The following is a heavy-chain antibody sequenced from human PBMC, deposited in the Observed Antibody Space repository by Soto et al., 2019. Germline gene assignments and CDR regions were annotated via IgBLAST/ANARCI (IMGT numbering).Heavy chain of an antibody. V-gene: IGHV1-8*01. CDR1: GNTFTSYD. J-gene: IGHJ4*02. D-gene: IGHD3-10*01. CDR2: INPNSGSI. CDR3: ARGRASGSYYLLDY. Sequence: ASVKVSCKASGNTFTSYDINWVRQATGHGLEWIGWINPNSGSIGYAQKFQGRVTMTRDTAIRTAYMEVSRLRSDDTAVYYCARGRASGSYYLLDYWGQGTLVTVSS.